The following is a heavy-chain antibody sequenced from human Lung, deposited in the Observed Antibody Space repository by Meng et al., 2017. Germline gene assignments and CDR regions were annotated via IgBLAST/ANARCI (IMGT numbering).Heavy chain of an antibody. V-gene: IGHV4-39*01. J-gene: IGHJ5*02. CDR1: GGSISTSGYY. Sequence: QPQLQESGPGLVKPSEALSLTCGVSGGSISTSGYYWGWIRQPPGKGLEWIGSIGHVPFPSSTPSLRSRVTVSIDTSKNQFFLEVTSVTAADTAVYYCVRSSGLVRTGFDPWGQGTLVTVSS. CDR2: IGHVPFP. CDR3: VRSSGLVRTGFDP. D-gene: IGHD6-19*01.